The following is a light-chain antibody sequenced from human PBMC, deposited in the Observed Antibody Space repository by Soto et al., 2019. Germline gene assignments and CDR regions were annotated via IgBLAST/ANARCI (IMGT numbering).Light chain of an antibody. Sequence: EIVMTQSPATLSVSPGESVTLSCRASQSISSDLAWYQQKTGQAPRLLIFGASTRATGIPARFSGSGSGTEFTLTISSLQSEDFAVYFCQHFRTWHPTFGGGTTLA. J-gene: IGKJ4*01. V-gene: IGKV3-15*01. CDR3: QHFRTWHPT. CDR1: QSISSD. CDR2: GAS.